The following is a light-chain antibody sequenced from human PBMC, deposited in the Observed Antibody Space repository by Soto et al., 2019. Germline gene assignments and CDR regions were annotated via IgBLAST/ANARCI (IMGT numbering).Light chain of an antibody. J-gene: IGLJ3*02. Sequence: QSALTQPASVSGSPGQSIAISCTGTSSDVGTYNLVSWYQHHPGKAPKAMIYENNKRPAGVSNRFSGSKSGNTASLTISGLQAEDEAVYYCCSYAGGSSLVFGGGTKVTV. V-gene: IGLV2-23*01. CDR1: SSDVGTYNL. CDR3: CSYAGGSSLV. CDR2: ENN.